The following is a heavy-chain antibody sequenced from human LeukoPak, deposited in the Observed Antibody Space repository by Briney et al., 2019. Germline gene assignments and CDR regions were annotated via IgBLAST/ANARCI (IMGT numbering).Heavy chain of an antibody. D-gene: IGHD6-6*01. Sequence: GGSLRLSCAASGFTFSSYWMSWVRQAPGKGLEWVSAISGSGGSTYYADSVKGRFTISRDNSKNTLYLQMNSLRAEDTAVYYCAKDTIPRSIAARTLGYFDYWGQGTLVTVSS. CDR3: AKDTIPRSIAARTLGYFDY. V-gene: IGHV3-23*01. CDR1: GFTFSSYW. J-gene: IGHJ4*02. CDR2: ISGSGGST.